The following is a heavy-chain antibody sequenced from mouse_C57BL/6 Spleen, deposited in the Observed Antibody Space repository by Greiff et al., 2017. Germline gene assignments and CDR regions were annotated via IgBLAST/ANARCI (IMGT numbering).Heavy chain of an antibody. Sequence: EVQLQQSGPELVKPGASVKISCKASGYSFTGYYMNWVKQSPEKSLEWIGEINPSTGGTTYNQKFKAKATLTVDKSSSTAYMQLKSLTSEDSAVYYCARGYYYGSRSYYFDYWGQGTTLTVSS. CDR1: GYSFTGYY. CDR3: ARGYYYGSRSYYFDY. D-gene: IGHD1-1*01. J-gene: IGHJ2*01. V-gene: IGHV1-42*01. CDR2: INPSTGGT.